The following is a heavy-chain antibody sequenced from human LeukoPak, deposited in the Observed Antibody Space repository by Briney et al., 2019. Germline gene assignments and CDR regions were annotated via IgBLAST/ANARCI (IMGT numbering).Heavy chain of an antibody. J-gene: IGHJ4*02. Sequence: AGGSLRLSCAASGFTFSSYSMSWVRQAPGKGLEWVSYISSSSNTIYYADSVKGRFTISRDNAKNSLYLQMDSLRAEDTAVYYCARDRNWDLDYWGQGTLVTVSS. V-gene: IGHV3-48*01. CDR2: ISSSSNTI. CDR3: ARDRNWDLDY. CDR1: GFTFSSYS. D-gene: IGHD7-27*01.